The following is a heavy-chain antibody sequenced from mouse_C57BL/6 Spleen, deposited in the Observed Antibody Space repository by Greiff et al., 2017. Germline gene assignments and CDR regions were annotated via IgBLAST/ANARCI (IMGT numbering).Heavy chain of an antibody. Sequence: QVQLQQPGAELVMPGASVKLSCTASGYTFTSYWMHWVKQRPGQGLEWIGEIDPSDSYTNYNQKFKGESTLTVDKSSSTAYMQLSSLTSEDSAVYYCARSDGNFDYWGQGTTLTVSS. J-gene: IGHJ2*01. V-gene: IGHV1-69*01. CDR1: GYTFTSYW. D-gene: IGHD2-1*01. CDR2: IDPSDSYT. CDR3: ARSDGNFDY.